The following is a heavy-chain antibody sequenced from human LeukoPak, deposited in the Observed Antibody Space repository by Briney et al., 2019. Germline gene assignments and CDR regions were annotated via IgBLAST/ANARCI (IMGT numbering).Heavy chain of an antibody. Sequence: SETLSLTCTVSGGSISSGGYYWSWIRQPPGKGLEWIGYIYYSGSTYYNPSLKSRVTISVDTSKNQFSLKLSSVTAADTAVYYCARDRLYSSGWYYFDYWGQGTLVTVSS. CDR2: IYYSGST. D-gene: IGHD6-19*01. V-gene: IGHV4-30-4*01. CDR3: ARDRLYSSGWYYFDY. J-gene: IGHJ4*02. CDR1: GGSISSGGYY.